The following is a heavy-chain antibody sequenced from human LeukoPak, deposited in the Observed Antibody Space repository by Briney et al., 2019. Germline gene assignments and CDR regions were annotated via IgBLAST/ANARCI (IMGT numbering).Heavy chain of an antibody. CDR1: GYTFTSYD. D-gene: IGHD3-10*01. CDR2: ISAYNGNT. V-gene: IGHV1-18*01. CDR3: ARDFGVLLWFGELSPGGY. J-gene: IGHJ4*02. Sequence: ASVKVSCKASGYTFTSYDINWVRQAPGQGLEWMGWISAYNGNTNYAQKLQGRVTMTTDTSTSTAYMELRSLRSDDTAVYYCARDFGVLLWFGELSPGGYWGQGTLVTVSS.